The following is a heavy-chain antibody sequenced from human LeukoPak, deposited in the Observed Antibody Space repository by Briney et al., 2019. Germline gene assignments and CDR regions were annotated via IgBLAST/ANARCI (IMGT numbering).Heavy chain of an antibody. Sequence: SETLSLTCTVSGGSISSGGYYWSWLRQHPGKGLEWIGYIYYSGSTYYNPSLKSRVTISVDTSKNQFSLKLSSVTAADTAVYYCARDGGYCSGGSCYSVIDYWGQGTLVTISS. CDR3: ARDGGYCSGGSCYSVIDY. D-gene: IGHD2-15*01. J-gene: IGHJ4*02. CDR1: GGSISSGGYY. CDR2: IYYSGST. V-gene: IGHV4-31*03.